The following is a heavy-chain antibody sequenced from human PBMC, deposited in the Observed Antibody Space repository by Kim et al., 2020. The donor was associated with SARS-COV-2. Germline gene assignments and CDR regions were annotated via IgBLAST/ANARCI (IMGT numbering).Heavy chain of an antibody. Sequence: SETLSLTCTVSGGSISSSSYYWGWIRQPPGKGLEWIGSIYYSGSTYYNPSLKSRVTISVDTSKNQFSLKLSSVTAADTAVYYCARQYDIVTGYPAYYFDYWGQGTLVTVSS. CDR1: GGSISSSSYY. V-gene: IGHV4-39*01. J-gene: IGHJ4*02. CDR2: IYYSGST. D-gene: IGHD3-9*01. CDR3: ARQYDIVTGYPAYYFDY.